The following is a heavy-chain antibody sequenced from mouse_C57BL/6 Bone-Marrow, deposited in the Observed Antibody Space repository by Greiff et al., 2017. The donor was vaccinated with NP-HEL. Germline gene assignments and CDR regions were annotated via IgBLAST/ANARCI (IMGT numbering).Heavy chain of an antibody. CDR2: IYPRSGNT. V-gene: IGHV1-81*01. CDR1: GYTFTSYG. Sequence: VKLQQSGAELARPGASVKLSCKASGYTFTSYGISWVKQRTGQGLEWIGEIYPRSGNTYYNEKFKGKVTLTADKSSSTAYMELRSLTSEDSAVSFCARWIVTRSRFDYCGRGNVITVTA. D-gene: IGHD2-12*01. J-gene: IGHJ3*01. CDR3: ARWIVTRSRFDY.